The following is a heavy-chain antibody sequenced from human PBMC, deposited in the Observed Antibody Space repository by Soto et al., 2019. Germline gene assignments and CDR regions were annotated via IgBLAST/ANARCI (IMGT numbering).Heavy chain of an antibody. J-gene: IGHJ5*02. CDR3: VRQQYDFLVDP. CDR1: GFTFTRYS. Sequence: GGSLRLSCAASGFTFTRYSMNWVRQAPGKGLEWVSSISSTTNYIYYADSMKGRFTVSRDNAKSSLYLQMDSLRAEDTALYYCVRQQYDFLVDPWGQGTLVTV. V-gene: IGHV3-21*01. CDR2: ISSTTNYI. D-gene: IGHD3-16*01.